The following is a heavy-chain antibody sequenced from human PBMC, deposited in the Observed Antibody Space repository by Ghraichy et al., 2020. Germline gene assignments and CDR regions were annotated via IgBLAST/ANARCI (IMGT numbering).Heavy chain of an antibody. J-gene: IGHJ6*02. CDR3: TRFSGNYVDNSYYGMDV. D-gene: IGHD1-26*01. CDR1: GFTFSGSA. CDR2: IRTKPNNYAT. Sequence: GESLNISCAASGFTFSGSAIHWVRQTSGKGLEWIGRIRTKPNNYATAYAASLKGRFTISRDDTQNTTYLQMDNVKMEDSAVYYCTRFSGNYVDNSYYGMDVWGQGATVTVSS. V-gene: IGHV3-73*01.